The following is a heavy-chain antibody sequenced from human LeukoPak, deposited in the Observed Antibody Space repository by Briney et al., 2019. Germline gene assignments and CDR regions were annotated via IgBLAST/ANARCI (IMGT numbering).Heavy chain of an antibody. D-gene: IGHD4-17*01. CDR3: ASGSPLDYGDLDY. V-gene: IGHV1-69*13. CDR2: IIPIFGTA. CDR1: GGTFSSYA. Sequence: SVKVSCKASGGTFSSYAISWVRQAPGRGLEWMGGIIPIFGTANYAQKFQGRVTITADESTSTAYMELSSLRSEDTAVYYCASGSPLDYGDLDYWGQGTLVTVSS. J-gene: IGHJ4*02.